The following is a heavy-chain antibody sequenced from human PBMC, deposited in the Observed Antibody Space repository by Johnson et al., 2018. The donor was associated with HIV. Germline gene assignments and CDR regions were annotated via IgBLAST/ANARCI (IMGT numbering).Heavy chain of an antibody. CDR3: ARAMTSSWYGGGFDPFDM. Sequence: EVQLVESGGGLVQPGGSLRLSCAASGFTFSSYAMSWVRQAPGKALEWVSAISGGDDSTYYADSVKGRFSISRDNSKNTLYVQMNSLRAEDTAVYYCARAMTSSWYGGGFDPFDMWGQGTMVTVSS. CDR2: ISGGDDST. J-gene: IGHJ3*02. CDR1: GFTFSSYA. V-gene: IGHV3-23*04. D-gene: IGHD6-13*01.